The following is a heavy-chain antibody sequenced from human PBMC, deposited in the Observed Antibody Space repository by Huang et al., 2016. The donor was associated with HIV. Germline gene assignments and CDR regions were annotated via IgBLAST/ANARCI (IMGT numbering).Heavy chain of an antibody. CDR1: GDSVSSHY. J-gene: IGHJ5*02. V-gene: IGHV4-59*02. CDR2: VYDSGTT. Sequence: QVRLQESGPGLVKSSETLSLSCTVSGDSVSSHYWGWIRHPPGKGLEWIGTVYDSGTTKYNPRLKSRITRSGDTSKNGFSLTIASVSAADTAMYFCVRDQGRLAVGGIDNWFDPWGQGALVTVSS. CDR3: VRDQGRLAVGGIDNWFDP. D-gene: IGHD6-19*01.